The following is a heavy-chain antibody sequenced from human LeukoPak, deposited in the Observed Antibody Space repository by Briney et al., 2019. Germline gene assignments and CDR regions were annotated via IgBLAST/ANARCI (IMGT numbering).Heavy chain of an antibody. Sequence: SETLSLTCTASGGSISSYYWSWTRQPPGKRLEWIGYIYYSGSTNYNPSLKSRVTISVDTSKNQFSLKLSSVTAADTAVYYCARGNYDFWSGYYDYWGQGTLVTVSS. CDR2: IYYSGST. V-gene: IGHV4-59*01. CDR1: GGSISSYY. D-gene: IGHD3-3*01. CDR3: ARGNYDFWSGYYDY. J-gene: IGHJ4*02.